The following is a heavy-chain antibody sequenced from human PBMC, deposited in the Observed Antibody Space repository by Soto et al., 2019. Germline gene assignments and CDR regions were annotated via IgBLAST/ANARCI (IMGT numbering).Heavy chain of an antibody. CDR3: ARAREGDYGDYRADY. Sequence: ASVNVSCKSSGYTFTGYYIHWVRQAPGQGLEWMGWINPNSGGTNYAQKFQDRVTMTRDTSISTAYMELSRLRSDDTAVYYCARAREGDYGDYRADYWGQGTLVTVSS. CDR2: INPNSGGT. V-gene: IGHV1-2*02. CDR1: GYTFTGYY. D-gene: IGHD4-17*01. J-gene: IGHJ4*02.